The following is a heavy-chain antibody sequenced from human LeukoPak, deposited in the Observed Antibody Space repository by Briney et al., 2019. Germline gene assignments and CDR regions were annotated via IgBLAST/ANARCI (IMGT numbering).Heavy chain of an antibody. J-gene: IGHJ5*02. V-gene: IGHV3-30*02. D-gene: IGHD6-19*01. Sequence: GGSLRLSCAASGFTFSSYGMHWVRQAPGKGLEWVAFIRYDGSNKYYADSVKGRFTISRDNSKNTLYLQMNSLRAEDTAVYYCAKDKGSSGFNWFDPWGQGTLVTVSS. CDR3: AKDKGSSGFNWFDP. CDR2: IRYDGSNK. CDR1: GFTFSSYG.